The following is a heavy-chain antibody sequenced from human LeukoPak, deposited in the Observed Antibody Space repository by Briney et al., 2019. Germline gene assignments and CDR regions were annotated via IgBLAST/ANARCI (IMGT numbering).Heavy chain of an antibody. CDR2: INPSGGST. CDR1: GYTFTSYY. V-gene: IGHV1-46*01. Sequence: ASVKVSCTASGYTFTSYYMHWVRQAPGQGLEWMGIINPSGGSTSYAQKFQGRVTMTRDPSTSTVYMELSSLRSEDTAVYYCARVLSGSYGAFDIWGQGTMVTVSS. D-gene: IGHD1-26*01. CDR3: ARVLSGSYGAFDI. J-gene: IGHJ3*02.